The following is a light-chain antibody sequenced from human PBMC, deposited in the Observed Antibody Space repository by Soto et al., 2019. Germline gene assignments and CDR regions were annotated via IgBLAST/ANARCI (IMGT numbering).Light chain of an antibody. CDR1: SSDVGSYNY. CDR3: SSYAGENNPWV. CDR2: EVT. J-gene: IGLJ3*02. Sequence: QSALTQPPSASGSPGQSVTISCTGTSSDVGSYNYVSWYQHHPGKAPKLVIYEVTERPSGVPDRFSGSKSGNTASLTVSGLQTEDEADYYCSSYAGENNPWVFGGGTKLTVL. V-gene: IGLV2-8*01.